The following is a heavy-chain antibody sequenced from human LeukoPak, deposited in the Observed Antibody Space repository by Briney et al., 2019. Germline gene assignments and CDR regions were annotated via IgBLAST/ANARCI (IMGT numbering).Heavy chain of an antibody. CDR1: GYTFTSYD. J-gene: IGHJ6*02. Sequence: ASVKVSCKASGYTFTSYDINWVRQATGQGLEWMGWMNPNSGNTGYAQKFQGRATMTRNTSISTAYMELSSLRSEDTAVYYCARVRYDAHVWFGELLSNYYYYGMDVWGQGTTVTVSS. D-gene: IGHD3-10*01. CDR3: ARVRYDAHVWFGELLSNYYYYGMDV. V-gene: IGHV1-8*01. CDR2: MNPNSGNT.